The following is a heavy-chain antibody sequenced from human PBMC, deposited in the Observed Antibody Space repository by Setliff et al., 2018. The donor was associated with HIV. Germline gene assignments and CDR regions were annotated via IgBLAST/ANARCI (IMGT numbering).Heavy chain of an antibody. V-gene: IGHV3-74*01. J-gene: IGHJ6*03. D-gene: IGHD4-4*01. CDR2: INSDGSST. CDR1: GFTFSSYW. Sequence: GSLRLSCAASGFTFSSYWMHWVRQAPGKGLVWVSRINSDGSSTTYADSVKGRCTISRDNAKNTLYLQMDSLRAEETAVYYCARASSKDYYYYYMDVWGKGTTVTVSS. CDR3: ARASSKDYYYYYMDV.